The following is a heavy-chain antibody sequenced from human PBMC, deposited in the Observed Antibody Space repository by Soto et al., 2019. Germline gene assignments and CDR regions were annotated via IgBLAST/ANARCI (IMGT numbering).Heavy chain of an antibody. D-gene: IGHD6-19*01. CDR3: ARDLSVPGPFDAFDI. CDR2: ISAYNGNT. J-gene: IGHJ3*02. CDR1: GYTFTSYG. Sequence: ASVKVSCKASGYTFTSYGISWVRQAPGQGLEWMGWISAYNGNTNYAQKLQGRVTMTTDTSTSTAYMELRSLRSDDTAVYYCARDLSVPGPFDAFDIWGQGTMVTVS. V-gene: IGHV1-18*01.